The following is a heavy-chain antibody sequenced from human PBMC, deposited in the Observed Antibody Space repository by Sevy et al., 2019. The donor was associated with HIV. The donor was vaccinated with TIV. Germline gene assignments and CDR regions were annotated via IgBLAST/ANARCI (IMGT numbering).Heavy chain of an antibody. CDR3: ARDRLAVAGPLDY. CDR2: IYYSGST. J-gene: IGHJ4*02. V-gene: IGHV4-59*01. D-gene: IGHD6-19*01. CDR1: GGSISSYY. Sequence: SETLSLTCTVSGGSISSYYRSWIRQPPGKGLEWIGYIYYSGSTNYNPSLKSRVTISVDTSKNQFSLKLSSVTAADTAVYYCARDRLAVAGPLDYWGQGTLVTVSS.